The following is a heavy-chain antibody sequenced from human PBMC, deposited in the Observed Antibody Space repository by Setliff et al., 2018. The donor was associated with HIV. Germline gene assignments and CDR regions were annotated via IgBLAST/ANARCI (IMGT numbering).Heavy chain of an antibody. Sequence: PGGSLRLSCAASGFTFSSYSMNWVRQAPGKGLEWVSSISSSSSYIYYADSVKGRFTISRDNAKNSLYLQMNSLRAEDTAVYYCARDRFYYDSSGYPNWFDPWGQGTKVTVSS. CDR3: ARDRFYYDSSGYPNWFDP. D-gene: IGHD3-22*01. CDR2: ISSSSSYI. J-gene: IGHJ5*02. CDR1: GFTFSSYS. V-gene: IGHV3-21*01.